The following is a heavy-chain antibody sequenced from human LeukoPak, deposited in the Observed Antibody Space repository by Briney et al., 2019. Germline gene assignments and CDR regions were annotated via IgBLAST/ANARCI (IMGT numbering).Heavy chain of an antibody. J-gene: IGHJ4*02. Sequence: GRSPRLSCAASGFIFSNYAMHWVRQAPGKGLEWVAVISYVATNKYYADSVKGRFTISRDNSENTVNLQMNSLRDEDTALYFCARSIRDPGEIWGQGTPVTVSS. CDR2: ISYVATNK. CDR1: GFIFSNYA. D-gene: IGHD7-27*01. CDR3: ARSIRDPGEI. V-gene: IGHV3-30*01.